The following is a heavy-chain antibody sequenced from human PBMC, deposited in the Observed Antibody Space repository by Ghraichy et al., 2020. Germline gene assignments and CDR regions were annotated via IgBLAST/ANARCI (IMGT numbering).Heavy chain of an antibody. Sequence: SETLSLTCTVSGGSISSGGYYWSWIRQHPGKGLEWIGYIYYSGSTYYNPSLKSRVTISVDTSKNQFSLKLSSVTAADTAVYYCARGQEYDILTGYPAWYFDLWGRGTLVTVSS. D-gene: IGHD3-9*01. CDR1: GGSISSGGYY. CDR2: IYYSGST. J-gene: IGHJ2*01. CDR3: ARGQEYDILTGYPAWYFDL. V-gene: IGHV4-31*03.